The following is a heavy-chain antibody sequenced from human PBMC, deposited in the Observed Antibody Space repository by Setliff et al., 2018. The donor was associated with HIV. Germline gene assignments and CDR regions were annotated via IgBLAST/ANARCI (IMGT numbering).Heavy chain of an antibody. CDR2: IRYDGSNK. V-gene: IGHV3-30*02. CDR1: GFTFSSYG. D-gene: IGHD3-22*01. CDR3: ARDPYYYDSSGYYYPSRYGMDV. J-gene: IGHJ6*02. Sequence: PGGSLRLSCAASGFTFSSYGMHWVRQAPGKGLEWVAFIRYDGSNKYYADSVKGRFTISRDNSKNTLYLQMNSLRAEDTAVYYCARDPYYYDSSGYYYPSRYGMDVWGQGTTVTVSS.